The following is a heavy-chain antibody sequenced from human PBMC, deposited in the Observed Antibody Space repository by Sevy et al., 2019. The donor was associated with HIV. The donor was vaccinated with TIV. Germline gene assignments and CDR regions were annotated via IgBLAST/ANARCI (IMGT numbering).Heavy chain of an antibody. V-gene: IGHV3-21*01. CDR1: GFTFSSYS. CDR2: ISSSSSYI. D-gene: IGHD6-6*01. Sequence: GGSLRLSCAASGFTFSSYSMNWVRQAPGKGLGWVSSISSSSSYIYYADSVKGRFTISRDNAKNSLYLQMNSLRAEDTAVYYCARAYSSSSSRGYYFDYWGQGTLVTVSS. J-gene: IGHJ4*02. CDR3: ARAYSSSSSRGYYFDY.